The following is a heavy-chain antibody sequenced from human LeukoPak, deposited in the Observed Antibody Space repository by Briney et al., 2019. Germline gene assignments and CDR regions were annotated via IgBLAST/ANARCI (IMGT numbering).Heavy chain of an antibody. V-gene: IGHV3-30-3*01. CDR2: IPYDGSNK. D-gene: IGHD3-22*01. CDR1: GFTFSSYA. Sequence: GALRLSCAASGFTFSSYAMHWVRQAPGKGLEWVAVIPYDGSNKYYADSVKGRFTISRDNSKNTLYLQMNSLRAEDTAVYYCARLQWLSIDAFDIWGQGTMVTVSS. J-gene: IGHJ3*02. CDR3: ARLQWLSIDAFDI.